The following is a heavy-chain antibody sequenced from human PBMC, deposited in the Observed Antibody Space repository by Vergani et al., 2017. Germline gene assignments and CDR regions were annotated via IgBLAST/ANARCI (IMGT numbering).Heavy chain of an antibody. Sequence: VQLVESGGGVVQPGRSLRLSCAASGFTFNQYGMHWVRQAPGQGLEWVSLISWDGGSTYYADSVKGRFTISRDNSKNSLYLQMNSLRAEDTALYYCAKDSYDSSGYPDYWGQGTLVTVSS. J-gene: IGHJ4*02. D-gene: IGHD3-22*01. V-gene: IGHV3-43D*04. CDR2: ISWDGGST. CDR3: AKDSYDSSGYPDY. CDR1: GFTFNQYG.